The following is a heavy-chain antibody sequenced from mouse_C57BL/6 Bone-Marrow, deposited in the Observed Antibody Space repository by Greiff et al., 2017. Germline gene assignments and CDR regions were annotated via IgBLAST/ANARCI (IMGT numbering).Heavy chain of an antibody. D-gene: IGHD1-1*01. CDR1: GYSFTGYY. J-gene: IGHJ1*03. CDR2: LNPSTGGT. CDR3: ARGSYYGSNYWYFDV. V-gene: IGHV1-42*01. Sequence: EVQLQQSGPELVKPGASVKISCKASGYSFTGYYMNWVKQSPEKSLEWIGELNPSTGGTTYNQKFKAKATLTVDKSSSTAYMQLKSLTSEDSAVYYCARGSYYGSNYWYFDVWGTGTTVTVSS.